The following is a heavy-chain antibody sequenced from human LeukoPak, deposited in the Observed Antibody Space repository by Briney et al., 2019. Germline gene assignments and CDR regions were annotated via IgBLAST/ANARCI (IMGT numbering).Heavy chain of an antibody. CDR1: GGSISSGSYY. CDR3: ARDLGILWFDP. D-gene: IGHD1-1*01. V-gene: IGHV4-61*02. J-gene: IGHJ5*02. CDR2: IYTSGST. Sequence: SQTLSLTCTVSGGSISSGSYYWSWIRQPAGKGLEWIGRIYTSGSTNYNPSLKSRVTISVDTSKNQFSLKLSSVTAADTDVYYCARDLGILWFDPWGQGTLVTVSS.